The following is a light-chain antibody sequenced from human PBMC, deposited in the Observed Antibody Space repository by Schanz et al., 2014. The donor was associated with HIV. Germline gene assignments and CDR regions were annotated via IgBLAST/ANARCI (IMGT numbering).Light chain of an antibody. CDR2: GAS. J-gene: IGKJ2*01. V-gene: IGKV3-15*01. CDR1: QSVGTI. Sequence: EVVMTQSPATLSVSPGERATLSCRASQSVGTILAWYQQKPGQAPRLLIYGASTRATGIPDRFSGSGSGTEFTLTVSSLQSEDFAVYYCQQYNGWPPFTFGQGTKLEI. CDR3: QQYNGWPPFT.